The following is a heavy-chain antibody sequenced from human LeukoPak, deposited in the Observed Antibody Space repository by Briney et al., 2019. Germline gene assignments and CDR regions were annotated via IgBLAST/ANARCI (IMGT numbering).Heavy chain of an antibody. CDR3: ARGLYTSSSYNWFDP. D-gene: IGHD1-26*01. Sequence: GGSLRLSCAASGFTVSSNYMSWFRQAPGKGLEWVSVLYSGGSICYADSVKGRFTISRDNSKNTLYLQMNSLRAEDTAVYYCARGLYTSSSYNWFDPWGQGTLVTVSS. CDR1: GFTVSSNY. CDR2: LYSGGSI. J-gene: IGHJ5*02. V-gene: IGHV3-53*01.